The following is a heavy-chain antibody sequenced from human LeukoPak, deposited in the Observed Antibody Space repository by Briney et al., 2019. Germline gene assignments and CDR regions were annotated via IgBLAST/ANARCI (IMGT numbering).Heavy chain of an antibody. CDR1: GYSFTNYW. CDR2: IYPGDSDT. D-gene: IGHD3-10*01. CDR3: ARRGDYYGSGSYDFDY. Sequence: GESLKISCKSSGYSFTNYWIGWVRQMPGKGLEWMGIIYPGDSDTKYSPSLQGQVTISADKTISTAYLQWSSLKASDTAMYYCARRGDYYGSGSYDFDYWGQGTLVTVSS. V-gene: IGHV5-51*01. J-gene: IGHJ4*02.